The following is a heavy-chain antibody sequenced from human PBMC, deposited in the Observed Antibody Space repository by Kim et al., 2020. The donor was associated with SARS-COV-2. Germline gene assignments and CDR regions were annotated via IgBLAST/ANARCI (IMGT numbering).Heavy chain of an antibody. Sequence: YAASVKGRFTISRDNSKNPLYLRLNSLRAEDTAVYYCAIVASKLRFLPFEYWGQGTLVTVSP. D-gene: IGHD3-3*01. J-gene: IGHJ4*02. CDR3: AIVASKLRFLPFEY. V-gene: IGHV3-23*01.